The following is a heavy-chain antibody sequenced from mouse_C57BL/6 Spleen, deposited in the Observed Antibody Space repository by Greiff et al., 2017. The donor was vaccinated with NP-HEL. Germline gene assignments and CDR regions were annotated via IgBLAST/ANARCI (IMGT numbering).Heavy chain of an antibody. Sequence: EVQVVESGGGLVKPGGSLKLSCAASGFTFSDYGMHWVRQAPEKGLEWVAYISSGSSTIYYADTVKGRFTISRDNAKNTLFLQMTSLRSEDTAMYYCARSGGSPFDYWGQGTTLTVSS. CDR2: ISSGSSTI. CDR3: ARSGGSPFDY. J-gene: IGHJ2*01. V-gene: IGHV5-17*01. CDR1: GFTFSDYG. D-gene: IGHD1-1*02.